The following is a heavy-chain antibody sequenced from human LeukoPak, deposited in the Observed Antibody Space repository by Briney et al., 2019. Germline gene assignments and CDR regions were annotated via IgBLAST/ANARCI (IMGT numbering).Heavy chain of an antibody. CDR2: ISSSGGGT. CDR1: GFTFSNYA. D-gene: IGHD6-13*01. J-gene: IGHJ4*02. Sequence: PGGSLRLSCAASGFTFSNYAMSWVRQAPGKGLEWVSTISSSGGGTFYADSVKGRFTISRDNFKNTLHLQMNSLRADDTAVFYCAKILAAAGPFDSWGQGTLVTVSS. V-gene: IGHV3-23*01. CDR3: AKILAAAGPFDS.